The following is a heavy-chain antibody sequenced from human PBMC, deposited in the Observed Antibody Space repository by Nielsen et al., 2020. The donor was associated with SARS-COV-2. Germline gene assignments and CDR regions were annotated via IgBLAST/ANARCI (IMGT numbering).Heavy chain of an antibody. Sequence: ASVKVSCKASGYTFTSYYMHWVRQAPGQGLEWMGIINPSGGSTSYAQKFQGRVTMTRDTSTSTVYMELSSLRSEDTAVYYCARASRPERIVVVPAANYYYYYRDVWGKGTTVTVSS. J-gene: IGHJ6*03. D-gene: IGHD2-2*01. CDR1: GYTFTSYY. CDR3: ARASRPERIVVVPAANYYYYYRDV. CDR2: INPSGGST. V-gene: IGHV1-46*01.